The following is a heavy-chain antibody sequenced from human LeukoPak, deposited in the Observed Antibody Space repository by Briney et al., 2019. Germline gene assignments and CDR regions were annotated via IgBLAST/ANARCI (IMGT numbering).Heavy chain of an antibody. D-gene: IGHD6-19*01. Sequence: ASVKVSCKASGYTFTGHYVHWVRQAPGQGLEWMGWINPNSGGANYAQKFQGRVTMTRDTSISTAYMELSRLRSDDTAVYYCARAKEQWLVGGYDYWGQGTLVTVSS. CDR2: INPNSGGA. J-gene: IGHJ4*02. CDR1: GYTFTGHY. CDR3: ARAKEQWLVGGYDY. V-gene: IGHV1-2*02.